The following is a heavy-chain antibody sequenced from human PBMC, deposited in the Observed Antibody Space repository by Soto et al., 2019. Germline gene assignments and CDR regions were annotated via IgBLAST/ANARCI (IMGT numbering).Heavy chain of an antibody. V-gene: IGHV4-59*08. J-gene: IGHJ6*03. D-gene: IGHD2-15*01. CDR2: IYYSGST. Sequence: QVQLQESGPGLVKPSETLSLTCTVSGGSISSYYWSWIRQPPGKGLEWIGYIYYSGSTNYNPSLKSRVTISLDTSKNQSSLKLSSVTAADTAVYYCARRVQGGYPPDTPRYCSGGSCYYDYYYYYMDVWGKGTTVTVSS. CDR3: ARRVQGGYPPDTPRYCSGGSCYYDYYYYYMDV. CDR1: GGSISSYY.